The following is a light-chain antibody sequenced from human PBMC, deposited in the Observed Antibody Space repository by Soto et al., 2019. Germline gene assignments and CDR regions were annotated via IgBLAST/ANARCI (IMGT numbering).Light chain of an antibody. J-gene: IGKJ3*01. CDR1: QGISSW. CDR2: SAS. V-gene: IGKV1-12*01. CDR3: QQANSFPLT. Sequence: DIQMPQSPSSVSASVGDRVTISCRASQGISSWLAWYQQKPGKAPRLLIYSASTLYSGVPSRFSGSGSGTDFTLTISSLQPEDLAAYDCQQANSFPLTFGPGTKVDFK.